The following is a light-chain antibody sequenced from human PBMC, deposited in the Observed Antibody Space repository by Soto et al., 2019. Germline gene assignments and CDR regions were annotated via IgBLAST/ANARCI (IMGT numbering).Light chain of an antibody. CDR3: QQRSNWPLG. Sequence: VLTQSPATLSLSPGERATLSCRASQSVSSNLAWYQQKPGQAPRLLIYDASNRATGIPARFSGSGSGTAFTPTISSLEPEDFAVYYCQQRSNWPLGFGQGTRLEI. CDR1: QSVSSN. V-gene: IGKV3-11*01. J-gene: IGKJ5*01. CDR2: DAS.